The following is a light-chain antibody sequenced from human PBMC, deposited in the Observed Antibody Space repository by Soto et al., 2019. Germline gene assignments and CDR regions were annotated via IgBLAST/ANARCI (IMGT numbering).Light chain of an antibody. CDR2: EVS. J-gene: IGLJ2*01. CDR1: SSDLGGYNF. CDR3: SSYTSSSTLVI. Sequence: QSALTQPASVSGSPGQSITISCTGTSSDLGGYNFVSWYQQYPGKVPKLMIYEVSNRPSGVSDRFSGSKSGNTASLTISGLQAEDEADYYCSSYTSSSTLVIFSGRTKLNV. V-gene: IGLV2-14*01.